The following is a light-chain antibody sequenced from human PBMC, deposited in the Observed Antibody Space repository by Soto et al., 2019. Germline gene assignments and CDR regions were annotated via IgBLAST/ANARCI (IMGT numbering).Light chain of an antibody. CDR3: QQYNPWPPANLSTVYT. Sequence: EIVMTQSPATLSVSPGERATLSCRASQSVSSNLAWYQQKPGQAPRLLIYGASTRATGIPARFSGSGSGTEFTLTISSLQSEDFAIHCCQQYNPWPPANLSTVYTFGQGTNLEIK. CDR1: QSVSSN. V-gene: IGKV3-15*01. CDR2: GAS. J-gene: IGKJ2*01.